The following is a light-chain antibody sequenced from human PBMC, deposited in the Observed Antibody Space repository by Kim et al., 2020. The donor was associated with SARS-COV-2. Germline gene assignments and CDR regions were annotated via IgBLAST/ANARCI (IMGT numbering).Light chain of an antibody. V-gene: IGLV2-8*01. CDR2: GVN. CDR3: SSYASTDTLL. CDR1: SSDIGGYNY. Sequence: QSALTQPPSASGSPGQSVTISCTGSSSDIGGYNYVSWYQQHPGKAPKLLIFGVNKRPSGVPARFSGSKSGNTASLTVSGLQAEDEGDYVCSSYASTDTLLFGGGTRLTVL. J-gene: IGLJ3*02.